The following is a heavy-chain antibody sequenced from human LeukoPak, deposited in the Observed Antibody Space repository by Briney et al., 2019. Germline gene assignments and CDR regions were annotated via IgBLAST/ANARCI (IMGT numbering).Heavy chain of an antibody. CDR3: ARRGYYDSSGSFDY. Sequence: SQTLSLTCTVSGGSVDSGDYYWGWIRQSPGKGLEWIGSIHYSGTTYYNPSLKSRVTISVDTSKNQFSLKLSSVTAADTAVYYCARRGYYDSSGSFDYWGQGTLVTVSS. CDR1: GGSVDSGDYY. V-gene: IGHV4-39*01. J-gene: IGHJ4*02. D-gene: IGHD3-22*01. CDR2: IHYSGTT.